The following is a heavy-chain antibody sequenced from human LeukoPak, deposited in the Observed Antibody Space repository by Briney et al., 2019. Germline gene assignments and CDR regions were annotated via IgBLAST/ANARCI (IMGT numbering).Heavy chain of an antibody. CDR1: GFTFSSYA. Sequence: GGSLRLSCAASGFTFSSYAMGWVRQAPGKGLEWVSAISGSGGSTYYADSVKGRFTISRDNSKNTLYLQMNSLRAEDTAVYYCAKETITMIVVVIATSFDYWGQGTLITVSS. CDR2: ISGSGGST. J-gene: IGHJ4*02. D-gene: IGHD3-22*01. V-gene: IGHV3-23*01. CDR3: AKETITMIVVVIATSFDY.